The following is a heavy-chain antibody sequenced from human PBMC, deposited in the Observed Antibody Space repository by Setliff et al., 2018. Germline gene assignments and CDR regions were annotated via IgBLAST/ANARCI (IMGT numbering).Heavy chain of an antibody. CDR1: GYSISSGYI. J-gene: IGHJ4*02. Sequence: PSETLSLTCTVSGYSISSGYIWGWIRQPPGKGLEWVGNIGHTGSINYNPSLKSRLTISRDTSKNQVSLKLNSVTAADTTVYYCARDLGHGGDSDYWGQGILVTVSS. D-gene: IGHD2-21*02. CDR3: ARDLGHGGDSDY. CDR2: IGHTGSI. V-gene: IGHV4-38-2*02.